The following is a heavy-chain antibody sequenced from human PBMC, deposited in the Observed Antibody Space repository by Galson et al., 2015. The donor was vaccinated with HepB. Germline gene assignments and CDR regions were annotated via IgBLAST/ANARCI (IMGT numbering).Heavy chain of an antibody. CDR3: ARDGPTDY. CDR1: GFTFSNYG. J-gene: IGHJ4*02. V-gene: IGHV3-33*01. CDR2: IWYDGSDK. Sequence: SLRLSCAASGFTFSNYGMNWVRQAPGKGLEWVALIWYDGSDKFYVDSVKGRFTISRDDSKNTLYLQMNSLRAEDTAEYYCARDGPTDYWGQGTLVTVSS.